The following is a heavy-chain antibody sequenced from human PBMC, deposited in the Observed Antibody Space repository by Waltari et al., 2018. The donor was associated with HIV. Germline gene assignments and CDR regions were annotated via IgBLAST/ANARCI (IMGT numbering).Heavy chain of an antibody. CDR3: VRDGEEGGLLWDY. D-gene: IGHD1-26*01. V-gene: IGHV3-48*04. CDR2: ISGSSSII. Sequence: EVQLVESGGGLVQPGGSLRISCAASGFPFSRYSMNWVRQAPGKGLEWVSYISGSSSIIFYTDSVKGRFTISRDNAKNSLYLQMNSLRAEDTAVYFCVRDGEEGGLLWDYWGQGTLVTVSS. J-gene: IGHJ4*02. CDR1: GFPFSRYS.